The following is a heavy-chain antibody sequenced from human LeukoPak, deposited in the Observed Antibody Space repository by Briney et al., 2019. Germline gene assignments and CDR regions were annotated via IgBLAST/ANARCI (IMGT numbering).Heavy chain of an antibody. D-gene: IGHD4-17*01. CDR2: IYYSGTT. CDR3: AREDPQTTVPEGMDV. J-gene: IGHJ6*02. Sequence: PSETLSLTCTVSGGSISYYYWSWIRQSPGKGLEWIGYIYYSGTTNYNPSLKSRVTISVDTSKNQFSLQLRSVAAADTAVYYCAREDPQTTVPEGMDVWGQGTTVTVSS. V-gene: IGHV4-59*01. CDR1: GGSISYYY.